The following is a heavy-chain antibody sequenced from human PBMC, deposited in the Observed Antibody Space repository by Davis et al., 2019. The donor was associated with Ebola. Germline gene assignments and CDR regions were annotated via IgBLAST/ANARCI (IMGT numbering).Heavy chain of an antibody. CDR3: ARGWLRTGLDI. J-gene: IGHJ3*02. D-gene: IGHD5-24*01. V-gene: IGHV6-1*01. CDR1: GDSVPCGG. Sequence: HSQTLSLTCFISGDSVPCGGWNWIRQSPSRGLEWLGRTYYNSKWYNDYAVYLKSRININPDTSRNQFSLQLNSVTPEDTAVYYCARGWLRTGLDIWGQGTMVIVSS. CDR2: TYYNSKWYN.